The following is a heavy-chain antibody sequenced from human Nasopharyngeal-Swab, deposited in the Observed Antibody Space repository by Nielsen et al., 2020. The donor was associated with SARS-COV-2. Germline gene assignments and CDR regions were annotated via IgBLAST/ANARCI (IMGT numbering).Heavy chain of an antibody. CDR2: MSYNGSNR. CDR1: GFTFTDYT. J-gene: IGHJ4*02. CDR3: ARGSRRAIVGATAY. D-gene: IGHD1-26*01. V-gene: IGHV3-30*14. Sequence: GESLKISCAASGFTFTDYTMHWVRQPPGQGLEWVAIMSYNGSNRYYADSVKGRFTFSRDNSKNTLYLQMTSLRAEDTAVYYCARGSRRAIVGATAYWGRGTLVTVSS.